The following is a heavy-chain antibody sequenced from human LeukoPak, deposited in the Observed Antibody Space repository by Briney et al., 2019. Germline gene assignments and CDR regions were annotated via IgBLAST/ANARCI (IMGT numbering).Heavy chain of an antibody. J-gene: IGHJ4*02. Sequence: GASVKVSCKASGYTFTGYYMHWVRQAPGXGLEWMGWINPNSGGTNYAQKFQGRVTMTRDTSISTAYMELSRLRYDDTAVYYCARDYYDSSGYYSTGLVDYWGQGTLVTVSS. V-gene: IGHV1-2*02. D-gene: IGHD3-22*01. CDR3: ARDYYDSSGYYSTGLVDY. CDR1: GYTFTGYY. CDR2: INPNSGGT.